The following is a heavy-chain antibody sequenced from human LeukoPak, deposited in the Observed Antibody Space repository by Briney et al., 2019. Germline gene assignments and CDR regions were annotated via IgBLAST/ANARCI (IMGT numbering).Heavy chain of an antibody. CDR2: INLNSGDT. D-gene: IGHD2-15*01. Sequence: ASVKVSCKASGYTFTGYYIHWVRQAPRQGLEWMGWINLNSGDTNYAQKFQGRLTMTRDTSISTAYMKLSGLRSDDTAVYYCAREGCSGGSCYSYSSGLDYWGQRTLVTVSS. V-gene: IGHV1-2*02. J-gene: IGHJ4*02. CDR1: GYTFTGYY. CDR3: AREGCSGGSCYSYSSGLDY.